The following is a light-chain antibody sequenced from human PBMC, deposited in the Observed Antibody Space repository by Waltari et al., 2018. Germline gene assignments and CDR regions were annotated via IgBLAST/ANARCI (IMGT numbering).Light chain of an antibody. CDR3: LQRSLWPWT. J-gene: IGKJ1*01. V-gene: IGKV3-11*01. CDR2: DAS. CDR1: QTVSTY. Sequence: IVLTQSPATLSLSPGERAPLSCRALQTVSTYLAWFQQKPGQAPRLLIYDASNRAPGIPARFSGSGSGTDFSLTISSLEPEDFAVYYCLQRSLWPWTFGQGTKVAVK.